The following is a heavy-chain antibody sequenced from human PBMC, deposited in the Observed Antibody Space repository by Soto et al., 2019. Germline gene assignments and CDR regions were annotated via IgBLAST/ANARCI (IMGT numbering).Heavy chain of an antibody. D-gene: IGHD3-9*01. CDR1: GGTFISYA. CDR2: IIPIFGTA. V-gene: IGHV1-69*13. Sequence: GASVKVSCKASGGTFISYAISWVRQAPGQGLEWMGGIIPIFGTANYAQKFQGRVTITADESTSTAYMELSSLRSEDTAVYYCARPSSYYDILTGYYDAFDIWGQGTMVTVSS. CDR3: ARPSSYYDILTGYYDAFDI. J-gene: IGHJ3*02.